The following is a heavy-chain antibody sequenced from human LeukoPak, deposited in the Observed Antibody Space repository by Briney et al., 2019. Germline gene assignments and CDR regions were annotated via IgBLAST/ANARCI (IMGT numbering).Heavy chain of an antibody. CDR1: GGSISSYY. D-gene: IGHD3-22*01. Sequence: PSETLSLTCTVSGGSISSYYWSWIRRPPGKGLDWIGHISYSGSTNYNPSLKSRVTISIDTSKNQFSLKLSSVTAADTALYYCARSAYYYDVDIWGQGTMVTVSS. CDR3: ARSAYYYDVDI. CDR2: ISYSGST. V-gene: IGHV4-59*08. J-gene: IGHJ3*02.